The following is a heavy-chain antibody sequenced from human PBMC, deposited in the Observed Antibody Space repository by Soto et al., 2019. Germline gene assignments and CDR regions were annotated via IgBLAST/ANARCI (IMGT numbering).Heavy chain of an antibody. CDR2: IIPIFGTA. CDR3: ARAPITIFGVALSGYGMDV. J-gene: IGHJ6*02. D-gene: IGHD3-3*01. V-gene: IGHV1-69*06. CDR1: GGTFSSYA. Sequence: SVKVSCKASGGTFSSYAISWVRQAPGQGLEWMGGIIPIFGTANYAQKFQGRVTITADKSTSTAYMELSSLRSEDTAVYYCARAPITIFGVALSGYGMDVWGQGTTVTVSS.